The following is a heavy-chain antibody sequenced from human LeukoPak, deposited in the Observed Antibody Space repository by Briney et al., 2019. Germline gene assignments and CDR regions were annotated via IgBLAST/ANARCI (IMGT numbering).Heavy chain of an antibody. J-gene: IGHJ4*02. V-gene: IGHV4-59*08. CDR1: GGSISSDY. CDR3: ATRGY. CDR2: IYNSGSN. D-gene: IGHD3-10*01. Sequence: SETLSLTCTVSGGSISSDYWQWIRQPPGKGLEWIGYIYNSGSNNYNPSLKSRVTISIDTSKNQFSLKLTSVTAADTAVYYCATRGYWGQGTLVPVSS.